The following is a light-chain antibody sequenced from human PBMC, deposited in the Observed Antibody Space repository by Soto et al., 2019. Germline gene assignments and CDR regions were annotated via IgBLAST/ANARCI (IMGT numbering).Light chain of an antibody. CDR1: QTIRSNY. CDR2: GAS. CDR3: QQYGSSPWT. V-gene: IGKV3-20*01. Sequence: ETVLTQSPGTLSLSPGERATLSCRASQTIRSNYLAWYRQTPGQAPRLLIYGASNRATGIADRFSGSGSGTDFTLIISRLESEDSALYYCQQYGSSPWTFGQGTKVEIK. J-gene: IGKJ1*01.